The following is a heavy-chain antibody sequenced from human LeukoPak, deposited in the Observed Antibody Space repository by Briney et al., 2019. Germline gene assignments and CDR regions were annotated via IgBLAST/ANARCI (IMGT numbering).Heavy chain of an antibody. CDR3: ARIAYDFWSGPHGYFDY. CDR2: IYYSGST. Sequence: SETLSLTCAVYGGSFSGYYWSWIRQPPGKGLEWIGYIYYSGSTNYNPSLKSRVTISVDTSKNQFSLKLSSVTAADTAVYYCARIAYDFWSGPHGYFDYWGQGTLVTVSS. V-gene: IGHV4-59*01. D-gene: IGHD3-3*01. CDR1: GGSFSGYY. J-gene: IGHJ4*02.